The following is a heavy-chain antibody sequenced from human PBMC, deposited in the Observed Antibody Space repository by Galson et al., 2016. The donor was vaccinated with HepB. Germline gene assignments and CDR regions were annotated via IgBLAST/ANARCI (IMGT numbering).Heavy chain of an antibody. CDR1: GFSFSNHG. CDR3: GRDRGYCSDHSCYGHGGVDV. V-gene: IGHV3-33*01. J-gene: IGHJ6*02. Sequence: SLRLSCAGSGFSFSNHGMHWVRQAPGKGLEWVAVIWYAATNKAYVDSVKGRFTISKDNFKNTLELQMNSLRVEDTAVYYCGRDRGYCSDHSCYGHGGVDVWGQGTTVTVSS. D-gene: IGHD2-15*01. CDR2: IWYAATNK.